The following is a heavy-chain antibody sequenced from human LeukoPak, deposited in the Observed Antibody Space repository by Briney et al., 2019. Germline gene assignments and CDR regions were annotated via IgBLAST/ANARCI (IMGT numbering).Heavy chain of an antibody. CDR1: GFTFSSYG. CDR2: IRYDGSYR. CDR3: AKASGDYYYYMDV. V-gene: IGHV3-30*02. Sequence: GGSLRLPCAASGFTFSSYGMHWVRQAPGKGLEWVALIRYDGSYRYYGDSVEGRFTISRDNSKNTVYLQMNSLRAADTAVYYCAKASGDYYYYMDVWGKGTTVTVSS. D-gene: IGHD4-17*01. J-gene: IGHJ6*03.